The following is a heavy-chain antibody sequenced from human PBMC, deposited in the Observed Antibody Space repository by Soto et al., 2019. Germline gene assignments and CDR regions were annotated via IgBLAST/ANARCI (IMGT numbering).Heavy chain of an antibody. Sequence: QVQLVQSGAEVKKPGASVKVSCKASGYTFTSYDINWVRQATGQGLEWMGWMNPNSGNTGYAQKFQGRVTMTRNTTISTAYMELSSLRSKDTAVYYWAVGPDLWSGYDTHHWFDPWGQGTLVTVSS. D-gene: IGHD3-3*01. CDR2: MNPNSGNT. J-gene: IGHJ5*02. CDR3: AVGPDLWSGYDTHHWFDP. CDR1: GYTFTSYD. V-gene: IGHV1-8*01.